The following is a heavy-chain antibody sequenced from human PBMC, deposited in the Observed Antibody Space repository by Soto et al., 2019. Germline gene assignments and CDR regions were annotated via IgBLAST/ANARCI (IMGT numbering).Heavy chain of an antibody. CDR3: ASGYSGYDLPTPMDV. V-gene: IGHV1-18*04. D-gene: IGHD5-12*01. Sequence: ASVKVSCKASGYTFTSYGISWVRQAPGQGLEWMGWISAYNGNTNYAQKLQGRVTMTTDTSTSTAYMELSSLRSEDTAVYYCASGYSGYDLPTPMDVWGQGTTVTVSS. CDR2: ISAYNGNT. CDR1: GYTFTSYG. J-gene: IGHJ6*02.